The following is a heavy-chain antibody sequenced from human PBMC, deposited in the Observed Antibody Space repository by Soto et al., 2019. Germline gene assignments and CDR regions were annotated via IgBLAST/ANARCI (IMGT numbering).Heavy chain of an antibody. CDR3: ARGWELPSWHYSGLDV. CDR1: GYTFTNYG. Sequence: ASVKVSCKASGYTFTNYGISWVRQAPGEGLEWMGWISGYNGNTNYAQKVQDRMTMITDTSTNTAYMELRSLRSDDTAVYYCARGWELPSWHYSGLDVWGQGTTVTVSS. V-gene: IGHV1-18*01. D-gene: IGHD2-15*01. J-gene: IGHJ6*02. CDR2: ISGYNGNT.